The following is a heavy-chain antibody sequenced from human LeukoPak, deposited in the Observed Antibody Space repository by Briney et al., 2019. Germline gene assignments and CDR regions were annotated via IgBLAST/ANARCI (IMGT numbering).Heavy chain of an antibody. CDR1: GFTFSSYG. V-gene: IGHV3-33*01. CDR3: ARGGGYNPFDY. D-gene: IGHD5-24*01. J-gene: IGHJ4*02. Sequence: GGSLRLSCAASGFTFSSYGMHWVRQAPGKGLEWVAVKWYDGSNKYYADSVKGRFTISRDNSKNTLYLQMNSLRAEDTAVYYCARGGGYNPFDYWGQGTLVTVSS. CDR2: KWYDGSNK.